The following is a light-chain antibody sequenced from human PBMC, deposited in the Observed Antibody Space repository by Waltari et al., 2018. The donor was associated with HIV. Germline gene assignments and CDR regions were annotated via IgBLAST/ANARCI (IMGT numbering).Light chain of an antibody. CDR1: SLPRQF. CDR2: KDS. CDR3: QSADITGTLGV. J-gene: IGLJ2*01. Sequence: SYELAPPPSVSVSPAQTARLPCPGDSLPRQFAYWYQQKPGQAPIVVIYKDSERPSGIPERFSGFISGTTATLTISAVQAEDEADYYCQSADITGTLGVFGGGTRLTV. V-gene: IGLV3-25*03.